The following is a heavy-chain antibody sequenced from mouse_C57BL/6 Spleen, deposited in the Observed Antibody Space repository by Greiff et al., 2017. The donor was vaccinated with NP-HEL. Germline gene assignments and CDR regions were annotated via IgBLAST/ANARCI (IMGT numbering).Heavy chain of an antibody. CDR2: INPNNGGT. CDR3: ARRVVTHYYAMDY. J-gene: IGHJ4*01. D-gene: IGHD2-5*01. Sequence: EVKLQQSGPELVKPGASVKISCKASGYTFTDYYMNWVKQSHGKSLEWIGDINPNNGGTSYNQKFKGKATLTVDKSSSTAYMELRSLTSEDSAVYYCARRVVTHYYAMDYWGQGTSVTVSS. CDR1: GYTFTDYY. V-gene: IGHV1-26*01.